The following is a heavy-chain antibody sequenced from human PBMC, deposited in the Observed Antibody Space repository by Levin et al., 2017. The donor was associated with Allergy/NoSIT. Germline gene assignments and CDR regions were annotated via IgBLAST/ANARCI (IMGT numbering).Heavy chain of an antibody. Sequence: GGSLRLSCEASGFTFSSYGMHWARQAPGKGLEWVATIWSDGSNKYYADSVKGRFTISRDNSKNTLYLQMNSLRAEDTAVYYCARRGPSLHYFDYWGQGTLVTVSS. CDR1: GFTFSSYG. CDR2: IWSDGSNK. V-gene: IGHV3-33*01. CDR3: ARRGPSLHYFDY. J-gene: IGHJ4*02.